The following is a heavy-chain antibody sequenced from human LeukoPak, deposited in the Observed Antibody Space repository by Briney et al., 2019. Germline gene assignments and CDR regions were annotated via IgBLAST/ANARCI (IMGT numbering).Heavy chain of an antibody. CDR1: GFTFSSYG. V-gene: IGHV3-30*02. CDR3: AKALKLRYFDWSIWFDP. Sequence: GGSLRLSCAASGFTFSSYGMHWVRQAPGKGLEWVAFIRYDGSNKYYADSVKGRFTISRDNSKNTLYLQMNSLRAEDTAVYYCAKALKLRYFDWSIWFDPWGQGTLVTVSS. CDR2: IRYDGSNK. D-gene: IGHD3-9*01. J-gene: IGHJ5*02.